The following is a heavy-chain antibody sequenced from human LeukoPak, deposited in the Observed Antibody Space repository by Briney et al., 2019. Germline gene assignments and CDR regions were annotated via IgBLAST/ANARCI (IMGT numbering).Heavy chain of an antibody. D-gene: IGHD3-22*01. CDR3: AREGYNYDSRTAFDI. V-gene: IGHV4-30-2*01. CDR1: GASISSGDYY. Sequence: PSQTLSLTCAVSGASISSGDYYWSWIRQPPGQGLEWIGYIYHTGSTNYNPSLKSRVTMSVDRSKNQFSLKLTSVTAADTAVYYCAREGYNYDSRTAFDIWGQGTMVTVSA. CDR2: IYHTGST. J-gene: IGHJ3*02.